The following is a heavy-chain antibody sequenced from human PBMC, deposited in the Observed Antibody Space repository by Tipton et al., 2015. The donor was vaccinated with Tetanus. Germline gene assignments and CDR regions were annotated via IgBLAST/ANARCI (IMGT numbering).Heavy chain of an antibody. Sequence: LRLSCTVSGGSVRSGSYYWNWIRQSPGKGLEWLGYISYSGSTNSHYSLKSRITISQDTSKNQFSLRLTSVTAADTAVYYCARANYDFPKKGPFDSWGQGSLVIVSS. D-gene: IGHD3-3*01. J-gene: IGHJ4*02. CDR2: ISYSGST. CDR3: ARANYDFPKKGPFDS. CDR1: GGSVRSGSYY. V-gene: IGHV4-61*01.